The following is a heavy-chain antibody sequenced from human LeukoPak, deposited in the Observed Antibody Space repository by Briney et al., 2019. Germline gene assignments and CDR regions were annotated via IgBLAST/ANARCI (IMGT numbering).Heavy chain of an antibody. D-gene: IGHD3-16*02. V-gene: IGHV3-30*02. J-gene: IGHJ4*02. CDR1: GFTFSSYG. CDR3: AKGFRIMITFGGVIAPPGDY. Sequence: GGSLRLSCGASGFTFSSYGMHWVRQAPGKGLEWVAFIRYDGSNKYYADSVKGRFTISRDNSKNTLYLQMNSLRAEDTAVYYCAKGFRIMITFGGVIAPPGDYWGQGTLVTVSS. CDR2: IRYDGSNK.